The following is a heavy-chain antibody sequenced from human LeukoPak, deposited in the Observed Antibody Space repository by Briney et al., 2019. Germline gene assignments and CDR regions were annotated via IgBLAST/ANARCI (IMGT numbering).Heavy chain of an antibody. D-gene: IGHD3-10*01. CDR3: ARERSGYYYYYMDV. V-gene: IGHV4-34*01. Sequence: PSETLSLTCAVYGGSFSGYYWSWIRQPPGKGLEWIGEINHSGSTNYNPSLKSRVTISVDTSKNQFSLKLSSVTAADTAVYYCARERSGYYYYYMDVWGKGTTVTASS. J-gene: IGHJ6*03. CDR2: INHSGST. CDR1: GGSFSGYY.